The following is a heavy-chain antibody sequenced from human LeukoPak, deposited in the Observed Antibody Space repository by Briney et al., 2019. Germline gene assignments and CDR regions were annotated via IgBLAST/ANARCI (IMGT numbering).Heavy chain of an antibody. CDR1: GFTFSNAW. Sequence: GGSLRLSCAASGFTFSNAWMSWVRQAPGKGLEWVGRIKSKTDGGTTDYAAPVKGRFTISRDDSKNTLYLQMNSLKTEDTAVYYCTTGDNIVVVPAAIRPPYFDYWGQGTLVTASS. CDR3: TTGDNIVVVPAAIRPPYFDY. V-gene: IGHV3-15*01. J-gene: IGHJ4*02. D-gene: IGHD2-2*02. CDR2: IKSKTDGGTT.